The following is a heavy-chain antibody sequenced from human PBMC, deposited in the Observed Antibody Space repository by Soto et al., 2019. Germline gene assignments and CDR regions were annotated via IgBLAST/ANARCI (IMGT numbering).Heavy chain of an antibody. CDR1: GFTFSSYA. J-gene: IGHJ4*02. CDR2: ISGSGGST. D-gene: IGHD3-10*01. Sequence: EVQLLESGGGLVQPGGSLRLSCAASGFTFSSYAMSWVRQAPGKGLEWVSAISGSGGSTYYADSVKGRFTISRDNSKSTLYLQMNSLRAEDTAVYYCAKVPNYYGSGSYLFDYWGQGTLVTVSS. CDR3: AKVPNYYGSGSYLFDY. V-gene: IGHV3-23*01.